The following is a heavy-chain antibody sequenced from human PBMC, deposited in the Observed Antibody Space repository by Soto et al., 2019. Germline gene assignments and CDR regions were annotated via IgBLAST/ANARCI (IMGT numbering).Heavy chain of an antibody. Sequence: GASVKVSCKASGGTFSSYAISWVRQAPGQGLEWMGGIIPIFGTANYAQKFQGRVTITADESTSTAYMELSSLRSEDTAVYYCARESGSGNELDAFDYWGQGTLVTVSS. J-gene: IGHJ4*02. CDR2: IIPIFGTA. CDR1: GGTFSSYA. D-gene: IGHD5-12*01. V-gene: IGHV1-69*13. CDR3: ARESGSGNELDAFDY.